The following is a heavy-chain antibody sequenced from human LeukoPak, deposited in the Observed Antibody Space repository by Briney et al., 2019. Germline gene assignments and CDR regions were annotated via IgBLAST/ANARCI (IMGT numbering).Heavy chain of an antibody. CDR3: AKERAVRGVQPLDC. V-gene: IGHV3-23*01. J-gene: IGHJ4*02. Sequence: GGSLRLSCAASGFTFSSYAMSWVRQAPGKGLEWVSAISGSGGSTYYADSVKGRFTISRDNSKNTLYLQMNSLRAEDTAVYFCAKERAVRGVQPLDCWGQGTLVIVSS. CDR1: GFTFSSYA. D-gene: IGHD3-10*01. CDR2: ISGSGGST.